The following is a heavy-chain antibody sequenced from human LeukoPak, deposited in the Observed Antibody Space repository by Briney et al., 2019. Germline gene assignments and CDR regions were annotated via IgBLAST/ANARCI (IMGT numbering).Heavy chain of an antibody. J-gene: IGHJ6*02. V-gene: IGHV1-46*01. CDR1: GYTFTSYY. CDR2: INPSGGSA. D-gene: IGHD2-8*01. Sequence: ASVKVSCKASGYTFTSYYMHWVRQAPGQGLEWMGIINPSGGSASYAQKFQGRVIMTRDTSTSTVYMELSSLRSEDTAVYYCARWGGVGMDVWGQGTTLIVSS. CDR3: ARWGGVGMDV.